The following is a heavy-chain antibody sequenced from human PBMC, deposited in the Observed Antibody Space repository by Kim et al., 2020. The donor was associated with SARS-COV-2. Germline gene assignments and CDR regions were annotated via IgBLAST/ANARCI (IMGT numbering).Heavy chain of an antibody. D-gene: IGHD3-22*01. V-gene: IGHV3-30*01. Sequence: FTISRDNSKNTLYLQMNSLRAEDTAVYYCARDPGDYYDSSGYYYDLPTDYWGQGTLVTVSS. CDR3: ARDPGDYYDSSGYYYDLPTDY. J-gene: IGHJ4*02.